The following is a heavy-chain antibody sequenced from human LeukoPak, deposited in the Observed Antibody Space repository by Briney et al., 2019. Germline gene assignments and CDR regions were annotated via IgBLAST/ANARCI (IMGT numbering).Heavy chain of an antibody. Sequence: SETLSLTCAVSGGSFSGYYWGWIRQPPGKGLEWIGEINHSGSTYYNPSLKSRVTISLDTSKNQFSLKLSSVTAADTAVYYCARGSYCSSTSCYVNAFDIWGQGTMVTVSS. CDR1: GGSFSGYY. CDR3: ARGSYCSSTSCYVNAFDI. V-gene: IGHV4-34*01. CDR2: INHSGST. D-gene: IGHD2-2*01. J-gene: IGHJ3*02.